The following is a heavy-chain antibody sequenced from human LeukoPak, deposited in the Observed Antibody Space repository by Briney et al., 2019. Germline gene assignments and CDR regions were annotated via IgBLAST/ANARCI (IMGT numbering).Heavy chain of an antibody. CDR3: ARVRGGGQDGFDF. Sequence: PGGSLRLSCAASGFTFSSYAMSWVRQAPGKGLEWVSTFSTGGTTKSADPVKGRFTISRDNSKNALFLQMNSLRVEDTAVYFCARVRGGGQDGFDFWGQGTLVTVSS. CDR2: FSTGGTT. CDR1: GFTFSSYA. V-gene: IGHV3-66*01. J-gene: IGHJ4*02. D-gene: IGHD3-10*01.